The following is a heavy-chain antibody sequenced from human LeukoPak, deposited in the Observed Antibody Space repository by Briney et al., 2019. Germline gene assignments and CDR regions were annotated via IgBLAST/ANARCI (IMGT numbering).Heavy chain of an antibody. J-gene: IGHJ4*02. CDR3: ARAHYWQLAPHY. CDR1: GYTFTSYY. V-gene: IGHV1-46*01. CDR2: INPSGGST. Sequence: ASVKVSCKASGYTFTSYYMHWVRQTPGQGLEWMGIINPSGGSTSYAQKFQGRVTMSRDTSTSTVYMELSSLRSEDTAVYYCARAHYWQLAPHYWGQGTLVTVSS. D-gene: IGHD6-6*01.